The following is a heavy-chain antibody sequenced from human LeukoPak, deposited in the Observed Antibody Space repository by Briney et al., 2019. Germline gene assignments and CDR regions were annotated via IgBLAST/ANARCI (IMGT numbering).Heavy chain of an antibody. V-gene: IGHV3-7*01. Sequence: GGSLRLSCAVSGFTFSSYWMNWVRQAPGKGPEWVANIRPDGTEQFYVDSVKGRFTVSRDNAKNLLYLQMNSLRAEDTAVYYCARDEVLWDYYDSSGYYVYWGQGTLVTVSS. CDR3: ARDEVLWDYYDSSGYYVY. D-gene: IGHD3-22*01. CDR2: IRPDGTEQ. J-gene: IGHJ4*02. CDR1: GFTFSSYW.